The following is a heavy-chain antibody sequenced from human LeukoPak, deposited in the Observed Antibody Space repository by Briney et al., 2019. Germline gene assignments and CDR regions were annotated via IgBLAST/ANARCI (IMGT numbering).Heavy chain of an antibody. Sequence: ASVKVSCKASGYTFTSYDINWVRQATGQGLEWMGWMNPNSGNTGYAQKLQGRVTMTTDTSTSTAYMELRSLRSDDTAVYYCLLALDYWGQGTLVTVSS. V-gene: IGHV1-8*02. J-gene: IGHJ4*02. CDR2: MNPNSGNT. CDR3: LLALDY. CDR1: GYTFTSYD.